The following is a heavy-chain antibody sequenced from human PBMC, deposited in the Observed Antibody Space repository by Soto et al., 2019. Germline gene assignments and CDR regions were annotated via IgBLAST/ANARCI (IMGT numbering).Heavy chain of an antibody. Sequence: QVQLQQWGAGLLKPSETLSLTCAVYGGSFSGYYWSWIRQPPGKGLEWIGEINHSGSTNYNPSLKSRATISVATSKNQFSLKLRSVTAADTAVYYCARPRRAGSSWYTRWFDPWGQGTLVTVSS. J-gene: IGHJ5*02. D-gene: IGHD6-13*01. CDR1: GGSFSGYY. CDR3: ARPRRAGSSWYTRWFDP. V-gene: IGHV4-34*01. CDR2: INHSGST.